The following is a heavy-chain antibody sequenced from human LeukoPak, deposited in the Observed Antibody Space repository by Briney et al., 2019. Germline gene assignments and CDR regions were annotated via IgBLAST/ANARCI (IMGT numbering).Heavy chain of an antibody. CDR1: GYTFTGYY. Sequence: ASVKVSCKASGYTFTGYYMHWVRQAPGQGLEWMGWINPNSGGTNYAQKLQGRVTMTTDTSTSTAYMELRSLRSDDTAVYYCARDRSGSYFRSREADYWGQGTLVTVSS. V-gene: IGHV1-2*02. CDR2: INPNSGGT. CDR3: ARDRSGSYFRSREADY. D-gene: IGHD1-26*01. J-gene: IGHJ4*02.